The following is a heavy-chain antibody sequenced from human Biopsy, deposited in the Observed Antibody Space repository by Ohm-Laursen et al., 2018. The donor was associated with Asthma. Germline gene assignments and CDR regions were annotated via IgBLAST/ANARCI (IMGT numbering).Heavy chain of an antibody. V-gene: IGHV3-7*01. J-gene: IGHJ6*02. CDR3: ARDLGTTRMDV. D-gene: IGHD1-1*01. Sequence: SLRLSCAASGFVFRSHAMHWGRQTPGKGLEWVATITGDGSQKFYVDSVTGRFTISRDNSKNMLYLQMNSLRAEDTAVYYCARDLGTTRMDVWGQGTTVTVSS. CDR1: GFVFRSHA. CDR2: ITGDGSQK.